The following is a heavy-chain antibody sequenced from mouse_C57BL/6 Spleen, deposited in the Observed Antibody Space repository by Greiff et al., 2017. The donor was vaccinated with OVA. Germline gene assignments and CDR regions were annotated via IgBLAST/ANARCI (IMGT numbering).Heavy chain of an antibody. Sequence: VQVVESGGDLVKPGGSLKLSCAASGFTFSSYGMSWVRQTPDKRLEWVATISSGGSYTYYPDSVKGRFTISRDNAKNTLYLQMSSLKSEDTAMYYCARHVTAQAPYFDYWGQGTTLTVSS. CDR2: ISSGGSYT. CDR1: GFTFSSYG. D-gene: IGHD3-2*02. J-gene: IGHJ2*01. V-gene: IGHV5-6*01. CDR3: ARHVTAQAPYFDY.